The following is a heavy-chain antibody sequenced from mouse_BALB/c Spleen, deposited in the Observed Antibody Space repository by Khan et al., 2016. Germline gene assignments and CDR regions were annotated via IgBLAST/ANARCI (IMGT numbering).Heavy chain of an antibody. J-gene: IGHJ2*01. CDR3: ARGDY. CDR1: GYTFTPYI. Sequence: VQLQQSGPVLVKPGTSVKMSCKASGYTFTPYIIHWAKQKPGQGLEWIGYVNPYTDGTQYNEKFKHKATLTSDKSSSTAYMDLSSLTSDDSAVYYCARGDYWGQGTTRTVSS. CDR2: VNPYTDGT. V-gene: IGHV1S136*01.